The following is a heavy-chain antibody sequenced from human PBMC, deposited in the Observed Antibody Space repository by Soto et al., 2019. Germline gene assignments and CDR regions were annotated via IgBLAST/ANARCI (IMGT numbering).Heavy chain of an antibody. Sequence: QVQLVQSGAEVKKPGSSVKVSCKASGGTFSSYAISWVRQAPGQGLEWMGGIIPIFGTANYAQKFQGRVTITAAESTSTAYMELSRLRSEDTGVYYCARYYYDSSGYRSPFDYWGQGTLVTVSS. CDR2: IIPIFGTA. J-gene: IGHJ4*02. V-gene: IGHV1-69*01. CDR3: ARYYYDSSGYRSPFDY. D-gene: IGHD3-22*01. CDR1: GGTFSSYA.